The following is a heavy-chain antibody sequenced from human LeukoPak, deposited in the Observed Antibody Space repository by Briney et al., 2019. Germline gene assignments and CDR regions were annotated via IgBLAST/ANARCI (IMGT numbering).Heavy chain of an antibody. D-gene: IGHD3-22*01. Sequence: SQTLSLTCAISGDSFSSNYAAWNWIRQSPSRGLEWLGRTYYRSKWYSDYALSVKSRLTINPDTSKNQFSLQLSSVTPEDTAVYYYARDGGPHDTSGYYSHWFDPWGQGTLVTVSS. CDR1: GDSFSSNYAA. V-gene: IGHV6-1*01. CDR3: ARDGGPHDTSGYYSHWFDP. J-gene: IGHJ5*02. CDR2: TYYRSKWYS.